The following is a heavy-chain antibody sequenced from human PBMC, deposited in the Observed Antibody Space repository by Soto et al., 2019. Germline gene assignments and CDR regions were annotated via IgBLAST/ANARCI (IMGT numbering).Heavy chain of an antibody. CDR3: AGLLSVYDFWSGSNWFDP. Sequence: SETLSLTCTVSGGSISSYYWSWIRQPPGKGLEWIGYIYYSGSTNYNPSLKSRVTISVDTSKNQFSLKLSSVTAADTAVYYCAGLLSVYDFWSGSNWFDPWGQGTLVTVSS. CDR1: GGSISSYY. J-gene: IGHJ5*02. V-gene: IGHV4-59*08. CDR2: IYYSGST. D-gene: IGHD3-3*01.